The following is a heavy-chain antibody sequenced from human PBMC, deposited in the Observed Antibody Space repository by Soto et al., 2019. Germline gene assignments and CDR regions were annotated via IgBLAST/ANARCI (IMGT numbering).Heavy chain of an antibody. CDR2: INEDGSEK. V-gene: IGHV3-7*03. Sequence: EVQLVESGGGLVQPGGSLRLSCAASGFALSTYWMTWVRQAPGKGLEWVANINEDGSEKYHVDSVKGRFIVSRDNAKNSLYLQMNSRRVEDTAMYYCVTPRFDYWGQGTLVTVSS. CDR3: VTPRFDY. CDR1: GFALSTYW. J-gene: IGHJ4*02. D-gene: IGHD1-20*01.